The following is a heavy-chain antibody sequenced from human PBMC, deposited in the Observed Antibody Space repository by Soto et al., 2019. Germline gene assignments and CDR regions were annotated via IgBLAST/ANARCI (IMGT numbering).Heavy chain of an antibody. J-gene: IGHJ6*02. CDR3: ARGITIFGVADGMDV. D-gene: IGHD3-3*01. CDR2: IYHSGST. CDR1: GGSISSGGYS. Sequence: SETLSLTCAVSGGSISSGGYSWSWIRQPPGKGLEWIGYIYHSGSTYYNPSLKSRVTISVDRSKNQSSLKLSSVTAADTAVYYCARGITIFGVADGMDVWGQGTTVTVSS. V-gene: IGHV4-30-2*01.